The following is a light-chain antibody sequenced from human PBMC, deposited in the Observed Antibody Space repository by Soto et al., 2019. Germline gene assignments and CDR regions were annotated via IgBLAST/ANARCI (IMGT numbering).Light chain of an antibody. CDR1: QSISSW. CDR3: QQYNSYSRT. Sequence: DIPMTQSPSTLSASVGDRVTITCRASQSISSWLAWYQQKPGKAPNLLIYKASSLESGVPSRFSGSGSGTEFTLTISSLQPDDFATYYCQQYNSYSRTFGQGXKV. J-gene: IGKJ1*01. CDR2: KAS. V-gene: IGKV1-5*03.